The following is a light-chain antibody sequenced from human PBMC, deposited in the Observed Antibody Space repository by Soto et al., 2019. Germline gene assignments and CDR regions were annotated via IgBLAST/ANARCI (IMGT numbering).Light chain of an antibody. CDR1: QSISSY. Sequence: DIQMTQSPSSLSASVGDRVTITCRASQSISSYLVWYQQKPGKAPKLLIYGASTLQSGFPSRFSGSGSGTEFTLTISSLQPEDSATYYCQQSFRAVYLTFGGGTKVEI. CDR3: QQSFRAVYLT. V-gene: IGKV1-39*01. J-gene: IGKJ4*01. CDR2: GAS.